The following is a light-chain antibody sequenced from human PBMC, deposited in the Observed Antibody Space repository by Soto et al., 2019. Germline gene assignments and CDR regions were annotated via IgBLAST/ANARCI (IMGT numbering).Light chain of an antibody. CDR2: SAS. J-gene: IGKJ5*01. CDR1: QTVPSNY. Sequence: MVLTQSPGTGSLSPGERATLSCRASQTVPSNYLAWYQQKSGQTPRPLIYSASSRATGIPDRFSGSGSGTDFTLTISRLETEDSAVYYCQQYGSSPTFGQGTRLEIK. CDR3: QQYGSSPT. V-gene: IGKV3-20*01.